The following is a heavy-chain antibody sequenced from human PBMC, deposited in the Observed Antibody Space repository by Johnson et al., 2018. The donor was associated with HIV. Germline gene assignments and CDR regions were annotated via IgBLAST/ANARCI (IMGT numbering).Heavy chain of an antibody. Sequence: VQLVESGGRVVRRGGSLRLSCAASGFTFSNYAMSWVRQAPGKGLEWVSSISGSGGSKYYADSVKGRFTISRDNSKNTLYLLMNSLRAEDTDVYYCARRYCSSTSCYKGRAFDIWGQGTMVTVSS. D-gene: IGHD2-2*02. CDR1: GFTFSNYA. CDR3: ARRYCSSTSCYKGRAFDI. J-gene: IGHJ3*02. V-gene: IGHV3-23*04. CDR2: ISGSGGSK.